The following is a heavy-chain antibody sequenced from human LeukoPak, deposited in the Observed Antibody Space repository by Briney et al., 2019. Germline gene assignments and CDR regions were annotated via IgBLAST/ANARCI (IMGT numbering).Heavy chain of an antibody. J-gene: IGHJ3*02. Sequence: SETLSLTCTVSGGSISSYYWSWIRQPPGKGLEYIGYIYYSGITNYNPSLKSRVTISVDTSMNQSSLNLTSVTAADTAVYYCARAGRWEGRPHAFDIWGQGTMVTVSS. CDR1: GGSISSYY. CDR3: ARAGRWEGRPHAFDI. CDR2: IYYSGIT. V-gene: IGHV4-59*01. D-gene: IGHD1-26*01.